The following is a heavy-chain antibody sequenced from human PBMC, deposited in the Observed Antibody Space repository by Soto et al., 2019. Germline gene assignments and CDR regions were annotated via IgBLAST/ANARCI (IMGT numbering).Heavy chain of an antibody. CDR3: AREKYYDILTGYYRYFDY. CDR2: IYYSGST. V-gene: IGHV4-61*01. Sequence: SETLSLTCTVFGGSVSSGSYYWSWIRQPPGKGLEWIGYIYYSGSTNYNPSLKSRVTISVDTSKNQFSLKLSSVTAADTAVYYCAREKYYDILTGYYRYFDYWGQGTLVTVSS. D-gene: IGHD3-9*01. CDR1: GGSVSSGSYY. J-gene: IGHJ4*02.